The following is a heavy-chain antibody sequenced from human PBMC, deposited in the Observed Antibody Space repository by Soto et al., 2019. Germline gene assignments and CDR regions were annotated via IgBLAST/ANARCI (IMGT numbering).Heavy chain of an antibody. Sequence: GGSLRLSCAASGFTFSSYGMHWVRQAPGKGLEWVAVIWYDGSNKYYADSVKGRFTISRDNSKNTLYLQMNSLRAEDTAVYYCAREPAVAGTGGIYWGQGTLVTVSS. D-gene: IGHD6-19*01. CDR2: IWYDGSNK. J-gene: IGHJ4*02. V-gene: IGHV3-33*01. CDR1: GFTFSSYG. CDR3: AREPAVAGTGGIY.